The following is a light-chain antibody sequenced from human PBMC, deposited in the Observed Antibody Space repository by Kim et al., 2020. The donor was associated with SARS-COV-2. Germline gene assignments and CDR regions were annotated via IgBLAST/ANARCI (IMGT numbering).Light chain of an antibody. Sequence: LSPGERATLSCRASQSVSSDYLAWYQQKPGQAPRLLIYGASSRATDIPDRFSGSGSGTDFTLTIGRLDPEDFAVYYCQQYRSSPSFGGGTKVDIK. CDR1: QSVSSDY. CDR3: QQYRSSPS. V-gene: IGKV3-20*01. J-gene: IGKJ4*02. CDR2: GAS.